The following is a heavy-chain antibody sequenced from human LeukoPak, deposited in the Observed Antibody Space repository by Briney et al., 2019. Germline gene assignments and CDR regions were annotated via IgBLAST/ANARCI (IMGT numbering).Heavy chain of an antibody. CDR2: ISGSGTT. Sequence: GGSLRLSCAASGFTYSSYAMSWVRQPPGKGLEWVSAISGSGTTYYADSVRGRFIISRDNSKNTLYLQMSGLRAEDTALYYCAKSKEDCCGSFDPWGQGTLVTVSS. J-gene: IGHJ5*02. CDR3: AKSKEDCCGSFDP. CDR1: GFTYSSYA. D-gene: IGHD2-15*01. V-gene: IGHV3-23*01.